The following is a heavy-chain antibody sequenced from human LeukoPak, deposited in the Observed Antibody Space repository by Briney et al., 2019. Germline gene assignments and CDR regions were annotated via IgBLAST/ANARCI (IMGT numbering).Heavy chain of an antibody. J-gene: IGHJ4*02. V-gene: IGHV4-59*01. CDR2: IHYSGTT. CDR3: VRGIYSGYDRSFDS. Sequence: SETLSLTCTVSGGSISTYYWNWIRQPPGKGLEWIGYIHYSGTTNHNPSLKGRVTISADTSKNQLSLKLTSVTAADTAVYYCVRGIYSGYDRSFDSWGQGTLVTVSS. D-gene: IGHD5-12*01. CDR1: GGSISTYY.